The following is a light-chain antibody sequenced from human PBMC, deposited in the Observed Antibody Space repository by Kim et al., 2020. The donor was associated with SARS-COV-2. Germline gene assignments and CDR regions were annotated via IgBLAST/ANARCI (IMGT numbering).Light chain of an antibody. Sequence: QWPGRAPILVLYRDKERPSWIPERFSGSRSGTTLTLTITGVQTEDEGDYFCQSADITGTSWIFGGGTQLTVL. CDR3: QSADITGTSWI. J-gene: IGLJ2*01. V-gene: IGLV3-25*03. CDR2: RDK.